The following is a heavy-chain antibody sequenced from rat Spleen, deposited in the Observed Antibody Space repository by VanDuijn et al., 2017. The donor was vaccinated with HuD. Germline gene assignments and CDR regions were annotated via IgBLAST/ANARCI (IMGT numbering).Heavy chain of an antibody. CDR3: ARLGITLGAGHWFAY. V-gene: IGHV5-31*01. CDR2: ITNASGRT. D-gene: IGHD1-2*01. Sequence: EVQLVESGGGLVQPGRSLKLSCVASGFTFNNYWMTWIRQAPGKGLEWVASITNASGRTYYPDSVKGRFTISRDTAQNTLYLQMNSLRSEDTATYYCARLGITLGAGHWFAYWGQGTLVTVSS. J-gene: IGHJ3*01. CDR1: GFTFNNYW.